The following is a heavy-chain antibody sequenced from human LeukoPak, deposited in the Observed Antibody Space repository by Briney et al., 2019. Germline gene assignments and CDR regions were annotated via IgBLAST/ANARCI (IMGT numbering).Heavy chain of an antibody. Sequence: GGSLRLSCVASGFSFNIYGTYWVRQAPGKGLEWVSLISNDGRNKHYAESVKGRFTISRDNSRNIVYLQMDSLRTEDTAVYYCASWLDYYDSSGYHGGLFDYWGQGTLVTVSS. V-gene: IGHV3-30*03. D-gene: IGHD3-22*01. J-gene: IGHJ4*02. CDR1: GFSFNIYG. CDR3: ASWLDYYDSSGYHGGLFDY. CDR2: ISNDGRNK.